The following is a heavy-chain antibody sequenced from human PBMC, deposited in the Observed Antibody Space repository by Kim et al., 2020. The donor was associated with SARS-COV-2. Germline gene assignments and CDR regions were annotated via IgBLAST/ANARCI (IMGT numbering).Heavy chain of an antibody. CDR1: GGSISSYY. CDR3: ARTLQYYYDSSGYLFDY. Sequence: SETLSLTCTVSGGSISSYYWSWIRQPAGKGLEWIGRIYTSGSTNYNPSLKSRVTMSVDTSKNQFSLKLSSVTAADTAVYYCARTLQYYYDSSGYLFDYWGQGTLVTVSS. J-gene: IGHJ4*02. V-gene: IGHV4-4*07. CDR2: IYTSGST. D-gene: IGHD3-22*01.